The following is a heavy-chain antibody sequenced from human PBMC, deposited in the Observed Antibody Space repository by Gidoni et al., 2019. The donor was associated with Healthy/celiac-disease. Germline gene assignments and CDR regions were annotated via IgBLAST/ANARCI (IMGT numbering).Heavy chain of an antibody. Sequence: EVQLVESGGGLVKPGRSLRLSCTASGFTFGDYAMSWFRQAPGKGLEWVGFIRSKAYGGTTEYAASVKGRFTISRDDSKSIAYLQMNSLKTEDTAVYYCTRDSKSDYVWGSYLYFDYWGQGTLVTVSS. CDR2: IRSKAYGGTT. V-gene: IGHV3-49*05. D-gene: IGHD3-16*02. J-gene: IGHJ4*02. CDR1: GFTFGDYA. CDR3: TRDSKSDYVWGSYLYFDY.